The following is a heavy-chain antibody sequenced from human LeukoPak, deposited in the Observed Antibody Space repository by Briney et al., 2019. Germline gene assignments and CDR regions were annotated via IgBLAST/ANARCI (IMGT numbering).Heavy chain of an antibody. V-gene: IGHV3-48*02. CDR2: ITASGTAM. D-gene: IGHD1-26*01. Sequence: GGSQRLSCAASGFTFSSYSMNWVRQAPGKGLEWVSHITASGTAMFYADSVKGRFTISRDNAKNSLYLQMNSLRDEDTAVYYCASSGSYRFDYWGQGTLVTVSS. CDR1: GFTFSSYS. CDR3: ASSGSYRFDY. J-gene: IGHJ4*02.